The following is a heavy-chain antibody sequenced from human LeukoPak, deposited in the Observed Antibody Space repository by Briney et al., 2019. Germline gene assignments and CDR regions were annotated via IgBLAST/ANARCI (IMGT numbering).Heavy chain of an antibody. D-gene: IGHD6-13*01. CDR1: GGSFSGYY. Sequence: PSETLSLTCAVYGGSFSGYYWSWIRQPPGKGLEWIGEISHSGSTNYNPSLKSRVTISIDTSKNQFSLKLSSVTAADTAVYYCARGYSSWNPWGQGTLVTVSS. CDR3: ARGYSSWNP. J-gene: IGHJ1*01. V-gene: IGHV4-34*01. CDR2: ISHSGST.